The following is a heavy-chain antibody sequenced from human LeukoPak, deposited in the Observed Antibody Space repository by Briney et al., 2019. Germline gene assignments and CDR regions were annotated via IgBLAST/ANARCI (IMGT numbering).Heavy chain of an antibody. CDR1: GYTFTGYY. Sequence: ASVKVSCKASGYTFTGYYMHWVRQAPGQGLEWMGWINPNSGGTNYAQKFQGRVTMTRDTSISTAYMELSRLRPDGTAVYYCASTLSGAMPHFDYWGQGTLVTVSS. V-gene: IGHV1-2*02. J-gene: IGHJ4*02. CDR2: INPNSGGT. D-gene: IGHD2-2*01. CDR3: ASTLSGAMPHFDY.